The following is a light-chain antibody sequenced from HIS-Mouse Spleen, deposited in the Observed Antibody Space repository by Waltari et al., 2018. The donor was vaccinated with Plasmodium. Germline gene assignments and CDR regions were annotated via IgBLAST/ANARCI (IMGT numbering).Light chain of an antibody. J-gene: IGLJ2*01. Sequence: QSVLTPPPSVSAAPRQKVTLSRSGSIPHIGHNNVSWYQPPPGTAPKLLTYDNNKRPSGIPDRFSGSKSGTSATLGITGLQTGDEADYYCGTWDSSLSAGVVFGGGTKLTVL. V-gene: IGLV1-51*01. CDR1: IPHIGHNN. CDR2: DNN. CDR3: GTWDSSLSAGVV.